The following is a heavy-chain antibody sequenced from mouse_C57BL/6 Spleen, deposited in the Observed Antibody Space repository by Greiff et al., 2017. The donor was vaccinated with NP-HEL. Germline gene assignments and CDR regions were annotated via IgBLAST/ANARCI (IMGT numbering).Heavy chain of an antibody. Sequence: EVHLVESGGDLVKPGGSLKLSCAASGVTFSSYGMSWVRQTPDKRLEWVATISSGGSYTYYPDSVKGRFTISRDNAKNTLYLQMSSLKSEDTAMYYCARDYDGYYDYWGQGTTLTVSS. CDR3: ARDYDGYYDY. CDR2: ISSGGSYT. D-gene: IGHD2-3*01. CDR1: GVTFSSYG. V-gene: IGHV5-6*01. J-gene: IGHJ2*01.